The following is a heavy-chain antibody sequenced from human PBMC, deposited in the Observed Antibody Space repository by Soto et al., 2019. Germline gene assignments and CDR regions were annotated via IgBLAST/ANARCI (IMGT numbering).Heavy chain of an antibody. CDR3: ARRITMVRGDKWRAFDI. J-gene: IGHJ3*02. D-gene: IGHD3-10*01. CDR2: INHSGST. Sequence: SETLSLTCAVYGGSFSGYYWSWIRQPPGKGLEWIGEINHSGSTNYNPSLKSRVTISVDTSKNQFSLKLSSVTAADTAVYYCARRITMVRGDKWRAFDIWGQGTMVNVSS. V-gene: IGHV4-34*01. CDR1: GGSFSGYY.